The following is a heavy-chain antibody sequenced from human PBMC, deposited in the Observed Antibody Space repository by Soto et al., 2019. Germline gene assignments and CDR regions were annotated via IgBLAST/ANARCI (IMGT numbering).Heavy chain of an antibody. J-gene: IGHJ3*02. Sequence: ASVKVSCKAAGYTFTIYGISWVRQAPRQGLEWMGWISAYNGNTNYAQKLQGRVTMTTDTSTSTAYMELRSLRSDDTAVYYCASLVRYCSSTSCSYDAFDIWGQGTTVTV. CDR1: GYTFTIYG. V-gene: IGHV1-18*01. D-gene: IGHD2-2*01. CDR3: ASLVRYCSSTSCSYDAFDI. CDR2: ISAYNGNT.